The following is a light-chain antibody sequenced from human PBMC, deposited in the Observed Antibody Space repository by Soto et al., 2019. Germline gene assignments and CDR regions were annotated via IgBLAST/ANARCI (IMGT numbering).Light chain of an antibody. CDR1: QSVSSSY. Sequence: PGTLSLSPGERATLSCRASQSVSSSYVAWYQQKPGQAPRLLIFGASTRATGIPARFSGSGSGTDFTLTISSLEPEDFAVYYCQQRSNWPPWTFGQGTKVDIK. CDR2: GAS. J-gene: IGKJ1*01. CDR3: QQRSNWPPWT. V-gene: IGKV3D-20*02.